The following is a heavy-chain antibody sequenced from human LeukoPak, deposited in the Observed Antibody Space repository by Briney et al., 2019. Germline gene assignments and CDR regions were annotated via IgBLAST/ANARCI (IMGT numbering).Heavy chain of an antibody. V-gene: IGHV3-NL1*01. D-gene: IGHD5/OR15-5a*01. CDR3: ARDSLGMSTLDS. J-gene: IGHJ4*02. Sequence: GGSLRLSCAASGFTFRSYGMHWVRQAPGKGLEWVSVIYSGGSTYYADSVKGRFTISRDSSKNTLYLQMNSLRAEDTAVYYCARDSLGMSTLDSWGQGTLVTVSS. CDR2: IYSGGST. CDR1: GFTFRSYG.